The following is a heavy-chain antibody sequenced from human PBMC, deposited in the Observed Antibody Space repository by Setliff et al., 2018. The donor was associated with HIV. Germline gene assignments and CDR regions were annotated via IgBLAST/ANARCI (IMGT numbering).Heavy chain of an antibody. D-gene: IGHD3-10*01. Sequence: SETLSLTCTVSGGSISSGSYYWSWIRQPAGKGLEWIGHIYTSGRTQYNPSLKSRVTISGDTSKSQFSLNLSSVTAADTAVYYCARTSMVRGTKYGMDVWGQGTTVTVSS. CDR2: IYTSGRT. V-gene: IGHV4-61*09. J-gene: IGHJ6*02. CDR1: GGSISSGSYY. CDR3: ARTSMVRGTKYGMDV.